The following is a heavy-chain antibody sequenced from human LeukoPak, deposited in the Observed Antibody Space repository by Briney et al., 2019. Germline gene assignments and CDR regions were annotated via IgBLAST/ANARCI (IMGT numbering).Heavy chain of an antibody. CDR2: IYHSGST. J-gene: IGHJ5*02. Sequence: SETLSLTCAVSGGSISSSNCWSWVRQPPGKGLEWIGEIYHSGSTNYNPSLKSRVTISVDKSKNQFSLKLSSVTAADTAVYYCARVQYYDFWRTKFDPWGQGTLVTVSS. CDR1: GGSISSSNC. CDR3: ARVQYYDFWRTKFDP. D-gene: IGHD3-3*01. V-gene: IGHV4-4*02.